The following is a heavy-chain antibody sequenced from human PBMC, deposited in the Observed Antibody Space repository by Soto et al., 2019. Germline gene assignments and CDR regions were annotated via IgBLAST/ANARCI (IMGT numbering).Heavy chain of an antibody. CDR3: ARRPYDSSGYYYVSDDAFDI. CDR1: GGSISSSSYY. Sequence: QLQLQESGPGLAKPSETLSLTCTVSGGSISSSSYYWGWIRQPPGKGLEWIGSIYYSGSTYYNPSLKSRVTISVDTSKNQFSLKLSSVTAADTAVYYCARRPYDSSGYYYVSDDAFDIWGQGTMVTVSS. V-gene: IGHV4-39*01. J-gene: IGHJ3*02. CDR2: IYYSGST. D-gene: IGHD3-22*01.